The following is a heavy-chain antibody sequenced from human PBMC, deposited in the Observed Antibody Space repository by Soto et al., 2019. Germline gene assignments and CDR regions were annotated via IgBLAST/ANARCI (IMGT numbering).Heavy chain of an antibody. CDR2: INAGNGNT. J-gene: IGHJ1*01. CDR3: ASGYPDLLRFQH. V-gene: IGHV1-3*01. D-gene: IGHD5-18*01. CDR1: GYTFTSYA. Sequence: ASVKVSCKASGYTFTSYAMHWVRQAPGQRLEWMGWINAGNGNTKYSQKFQGRVTITRDTSASTAYMELSSLRSEVTAVYYCASGYPDLLRFQHWGQGTLVTVSS.